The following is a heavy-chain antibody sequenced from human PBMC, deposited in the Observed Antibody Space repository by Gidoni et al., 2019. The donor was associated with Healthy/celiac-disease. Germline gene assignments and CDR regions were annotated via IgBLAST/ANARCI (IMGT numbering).Heavy chain of an antibody. CDR2: IYYSGST. D-gene: IGHD1-26*01. CDR1: GGSISSGGYY. J-gene: IGHJ6*02. CDR3: ARDPEVGATPHYYYYGMDV. V-gene: IGHV4-31*03. Sequence: QVQLQESGPGLVKPSQTLSLTCTVSGGSISSGGYYWSWIRQHPGKGLEWIGYIYYSGSTYYNPSLKSRVTISVDTSKNQFSLKLSSVTAADTAVYYCARDPEVGATPHYYYYGMDVWGQGTTVTVSS.